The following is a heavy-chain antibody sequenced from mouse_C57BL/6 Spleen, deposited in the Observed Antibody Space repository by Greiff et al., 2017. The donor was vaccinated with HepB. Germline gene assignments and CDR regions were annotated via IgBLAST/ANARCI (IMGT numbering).Heavy chain of an antibody. V-gene: IGHV1-9*01. Sequence: QVQLQQSGAELMKPGASVKLSCKATGYTFTGYWIEWVKQRPGHGLEWIGEILPGSGSTNYNEKFKGKATFTADTSSNTAYMQLSSLTTDDSAIYYCARGTIYYYGSSYFFFDYWGQGTTLTVSS. J-gene: IGHJ2*01. CDR2: ILPGSGST. CDR1: GYTFTGYW. D-gene: IGHD1-1*01. CDR3: ARGTIYYYGSSYFFFDY.